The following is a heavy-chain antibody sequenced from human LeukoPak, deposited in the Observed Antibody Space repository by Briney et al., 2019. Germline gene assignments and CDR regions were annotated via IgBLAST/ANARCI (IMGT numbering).Heavy chain of an antibody. CDR3: AELGITMIGGV. J-gene: IGHJ6*04. V-gene: IGHV3-48*03. CDR2: ISSSGSTI. CDR1: GFTFSSYE. D-gene: IGHD3-10*02. Sequence: GGSLRLSCAAAGFTFSSYEMNWVRQAPGKGLEWVSYISSSGSTIYYADSVKGRFTISRDNAKNSLYLQTNSLRAEDTAVYYCAELGITMIGGVWGKGTTVTISS.